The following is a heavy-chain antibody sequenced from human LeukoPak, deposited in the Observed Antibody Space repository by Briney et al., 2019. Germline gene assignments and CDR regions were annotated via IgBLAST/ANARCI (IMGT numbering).Heavy chain of an antibody. Sequence: TGGSLRLSCAASGFTFSSHAMNWVRQAPGKGLEWVSAISGSGCTTYYADSVKGRFTISRDKSKNTLYLQMNSLRAEDTAIYYCAKGRHYYGSGSYLDSWGQRTLVTVSS. J-gene: IGHJ4*02. V-gene: IGHV3-23*01. CDR3: AKGRHYYGSGSYLDS. CDR1: GFTFSSHA. D-gene: IGHD3-10*01. CDR2: ISGSGCTT.